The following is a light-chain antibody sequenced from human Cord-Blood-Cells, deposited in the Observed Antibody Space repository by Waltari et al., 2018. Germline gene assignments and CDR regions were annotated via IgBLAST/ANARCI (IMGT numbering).Light chain of an antibody. Sequence: EIVMTQSPATLSVSPGERATLSCRASQSVSSNLAWYQQKPGQAPRLLICGASTRATGIPARFSGSGSVTEFTFTISSLQSEDFAVYYCQQYNKVWTFGQGTKVEIK. CDR2: GAS. V-gene: IGKV3-15*01. J-gene: IGKJ1*01. CDR1: QSVSSN. CDR3: QQYNKVWT.